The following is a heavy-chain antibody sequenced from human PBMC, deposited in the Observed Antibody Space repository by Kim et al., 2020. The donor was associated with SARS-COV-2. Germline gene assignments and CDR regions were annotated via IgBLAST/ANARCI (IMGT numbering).Heavy chain of an antibody. CDR1: GFTFSSYA. CDR2: LSGSGGRP. J-gene: IGHJ6*02. D-gene: IGHD6-13*01. Sequence: GGSLRLSCAASGFTFSSYAMSWVRQAPGPGLVWVSALSGSGGRPYSADSVKGRFTISRDNSKNTLYLQMNSLRAEDTAVYYCAKDAKTGYSSSWYDWSGYYYYGMDVWGQGTTVTVSS. CDR3: AKDAKTGYSSSWYDWSGYYYYGMDV. V-gene: IGHV3-23*01.